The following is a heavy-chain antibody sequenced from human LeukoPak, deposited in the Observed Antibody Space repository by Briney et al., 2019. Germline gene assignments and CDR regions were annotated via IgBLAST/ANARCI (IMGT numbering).Heavy chain of an antibody. CDR2: IYYSGST. D-gene: IGHD7-27*01. J-gene: IGHJ5*02. V-gene: IGHV4-38-2*02. Sequence: SETLSLTCTVSGYSLSSGYYWGWIRQPPGKGLEWIGSIYYSGSTYSNPSLKSRVTISVDTSKNQFSLKLKSVTAADTAVYYCARSHWGPFGSRIANWFDPWGQGTLVTVSS. CDR3: ARSHWGPFGSRIANWFDP. CDR1: GYSLSSGYY.